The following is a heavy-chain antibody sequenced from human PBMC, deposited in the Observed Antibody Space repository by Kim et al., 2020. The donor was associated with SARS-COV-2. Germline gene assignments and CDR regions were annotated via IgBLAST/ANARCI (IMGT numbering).Heavy chain of an antibody. Sequence: GGSLRLSCAASGFTFSSYGMHWVRQAPGKGLEWVAVIWYDGSNKYYADSVKGRFTISRDNSKNTLYLQMNSLRAEDTAVYYCARPYYYDSSAPGYWGQGTLVTVSS. CDR2: IWYDGSNK. CDR1: GFTFSSYG. D-gene: IGHD3-22*01. V-gene: IGHV3-33*01. J-gene: IGHJ4*02. CDR3: ARPYYYDSSAPGY.